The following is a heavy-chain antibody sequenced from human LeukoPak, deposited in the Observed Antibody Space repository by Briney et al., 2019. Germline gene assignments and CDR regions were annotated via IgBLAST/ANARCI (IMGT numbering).Heavy chain of an antibody. J-gene: IGHJ4*02. CDR2: IIPILGIA. D-gene: IGHD3-22*01. Sequence: SVKVSCKASGGTFSSYAISWVRQAPGQGLEWMGRIIPILGIANYAQKFQGRVTITADKSTSTAYMELNSLRAEDTALYYCAIMHPYYDGSGYWVQWGQGTLVTVSS. CDR3: AIMHPYYDGSGYWVQ. CDR1: GGTFSSYA. V-gene: IGHV1-69*04.